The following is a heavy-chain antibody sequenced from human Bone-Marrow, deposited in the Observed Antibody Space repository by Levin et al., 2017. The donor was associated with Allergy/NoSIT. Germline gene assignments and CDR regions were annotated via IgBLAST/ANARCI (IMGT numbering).Heavy chain of an antibody. D-gene: IGHD2-2*01. Sequence: PWASVKVSCAVSGFTVSNNYMNWVRQAPGRGLEWVSLIYSTGVTHYADSVKGRFTISRDGSKNTLYLQMDSLRVEDTAVYYCARDGPAKPWAWGQGTMVTVSS. V-gene: IGHV3-53*01. CDR3: ARDGPAKPWA. J-gene: IGHJ3*01. CDR1: GFTVSNNY. CDR2: IYSTGVT.